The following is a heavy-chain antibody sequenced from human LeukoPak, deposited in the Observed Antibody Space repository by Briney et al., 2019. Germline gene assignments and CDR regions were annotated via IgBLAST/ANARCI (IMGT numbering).Heavy chain of an antibody. D-gene: IGHD3-3*01. J-gene: IGHJ4*02. V-gene: IGHV3-30*02. CDR1: GFTFSSYG. CDR3: AKDNGVLWSGYSSLDFDY. CDR2: IRYDGSNK. Sequence: GGSLRLSCAASGFTFSSYGMHWVRQAPGKGPEWVAFIRYDGSNKYYADSVKGRFTISRDNSKNTLYLQMNSLRAEDTAVYYCAKDNGVLWSGYSSLDFDYWGQGTLVTVSS.